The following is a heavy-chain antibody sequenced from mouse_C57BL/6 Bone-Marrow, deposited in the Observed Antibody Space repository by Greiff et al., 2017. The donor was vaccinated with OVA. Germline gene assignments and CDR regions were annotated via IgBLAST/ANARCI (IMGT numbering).Heavy chain of an antibody. Sequence: QVQLKESGAELAKPGASVKLSCKASGYTFTSYWMHWVKQRPGPGLEWIGYINPSSGYTKYNQKFKDKATLTADKSSSTAYMQLSSLTYEDSAVYYCVRGRLITTVVANGDYAMDYWGQGTSVTVSS. J-gene: IGHJ4*01. D-gene: IGHD1-1*01. CDR2: INPSSGYT. V-gene: IGHV1-7*01. CDR3: VRGRLITTVVANGDYAMDY. CDR1: GYTFTSYW.